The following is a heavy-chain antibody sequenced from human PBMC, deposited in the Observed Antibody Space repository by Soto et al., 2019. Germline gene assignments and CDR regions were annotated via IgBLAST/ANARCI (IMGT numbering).Heavy chain of an antibody. J-gene: IGHJ6*02. Sequence: SETLSLTCNFSGSSTIGYYWTWLRQPPGKGLEWMGYIYYSGSTNYNPSLKSRVSISVDKSKSQFSLRLTSVTAADTAVYYCARAAAALGQYYYYGLDVWGQGTSVTVSS. D-gene: IGHD6-13*01. CDR1: GSSTIGYY. CDR3: ARAAAALGQYYYYGLDV. CDR2: IYYSGST. V-gene: IGHV4-59*01.